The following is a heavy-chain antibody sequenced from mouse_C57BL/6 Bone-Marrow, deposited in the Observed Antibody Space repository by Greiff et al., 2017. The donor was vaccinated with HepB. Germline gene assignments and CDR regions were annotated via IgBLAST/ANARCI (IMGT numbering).Heavy chain of an antibody. D-gene: IGHD2-3*01. CDR2: ISNGGGST. V-gene: IGHV5-12*01. CDR1: GFTFSDYY. J-gene: IGHJ1*03. Sequence: EVKLMESGGGLVQPRGSLKLSCAASGFTFSDYYMYWVRQTPEKRLEWVAYISNGGGSTYYPDTVKGRFTISRDNAKNTLYLQMSRLKSEYTAMYYCARHNGRLYDAYWYFDVWGTGTTVTVSS. CDR3: ARHNGRLYDAYWYFDV.